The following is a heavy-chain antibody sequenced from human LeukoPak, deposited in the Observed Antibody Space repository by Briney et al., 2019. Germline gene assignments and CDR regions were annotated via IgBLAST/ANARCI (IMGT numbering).Heavy chain of an antibody. CDR1: GGSISSYY. CDR2: IHYSGIT. D-gene: IGHD6-6*01. CDR3: VKAAPGPHDAFDI. V-gene: IGHV4-59*08. J-gene: IGHJ3*02. Sequence: SETLSLTCTVSGGSISSYYWNWIRQPPWKGLEWIGDIHYSGITNYNPSLKSRVTISLDTSKKQFSLKLSSVTAADTAVYFCVKAAPGPHDAFDIWGQGTVVTVSS.